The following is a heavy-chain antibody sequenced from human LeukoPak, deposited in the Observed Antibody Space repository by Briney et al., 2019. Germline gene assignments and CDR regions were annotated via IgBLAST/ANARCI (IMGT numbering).Heavy chain of an antibody. CDR3: ARNAASYDSSGYYFDY. J-gene: IGHJ4*02. V-gene: IGHV1-2*02. Sequence: GASVKVSCKASGYTFTGYYMHWVRQAPGQGLEWMGWINPNSGGTNYAQKFQGRVTMTRDTSISTAYMELSRLRSDDTAVYYCARNAASYDSSGYYFDYWGQGTLVTVSS. D-gene: IGHD3-22*01. CDR1: GYTFTGYY. CDR2: INPNSGGT.